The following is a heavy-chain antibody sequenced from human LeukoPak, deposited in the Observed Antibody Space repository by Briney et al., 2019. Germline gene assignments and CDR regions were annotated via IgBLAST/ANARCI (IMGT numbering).Heavy chain of an antibody. Sequence: ETLSLTCTVSGGSISSSSYYWGWIRQPPGKGLEWIGSIYYSGSTYYNPSLKSRVTISVDTSKNQFSLKLSSVTAADTAVYYCARGRGYYDSSGYHCLDFDYWGQGTLVTVSS. CDR2: IYYSGST. CDR3: ARGRGYYDSSGYHCLDFDY. V-gene: IGHV4-39*01. J-gene: IGHJ4*02. CDR1: GGSISSSSYY. D-gene: IGHD3-22*01.